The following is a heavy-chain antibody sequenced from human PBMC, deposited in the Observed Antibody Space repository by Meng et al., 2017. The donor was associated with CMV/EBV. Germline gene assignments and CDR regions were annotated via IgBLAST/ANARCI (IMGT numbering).Heavy chain of an antibody. V-gene: IGHV3-30*02. D-gene: IGHD6-13*01. CDR2: IRYDGSNK. CDR3: AKVSGDIPAALARFDY. Sequence: GESLKISCAASGFTFSSYCMHWVRQAPGKGLEWVAFIRYDGSNKYYADSVKGRFTIPSDNPKNTLYLQMNSLSPEDTALYYCAKVSGDIPAALARFDYWGQGTLVTVSS. CDR1: GFTFSSYC. J-gene: IGHJ4*02.